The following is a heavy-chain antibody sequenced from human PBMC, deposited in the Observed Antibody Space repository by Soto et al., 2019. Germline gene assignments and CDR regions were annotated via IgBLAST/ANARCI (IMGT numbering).Heavy chain of an antibody. CDR3: ARVLTESPPWEPAFDD. CDR1: GYTFTSYA. J-gene: IGHJ4*02. V-gene: IGHV1-3*01. D-gene: IGHD1-26*01. Sequence: ASVKVSCKASGYTFTSYAMHWVRQAPGQRLEWMGWINAGNGNTKYSQKFQGRVTITRDTSASTAYMELSSLRSEDTAVYYCARVLTESPPWEPAFDDWGQGTLVTVSS. CDR2: INAGNGNT.